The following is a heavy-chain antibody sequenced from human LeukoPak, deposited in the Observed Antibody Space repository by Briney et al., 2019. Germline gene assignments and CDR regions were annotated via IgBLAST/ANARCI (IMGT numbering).Heavy chain of an antibody. J-gene: IGHJ6*03. D-gene: IGHD2-2*01. V-gene: IGHV5-51*01. CDR2: IYPGDSDT. CDR3: ARQVPAAAIAYYYYMDV. CDR1: GSSFTSYW. Sequence: RGESLQISCKGSGSSFTSYWIGWVRQLPGKGLEWMGIIYPGDSDTRYSPSFQGQVTISADKSISTAYLQWSSLKASDTAMYYCARQVPAAAIAYYYYMDVWGKGTTVTVSS.